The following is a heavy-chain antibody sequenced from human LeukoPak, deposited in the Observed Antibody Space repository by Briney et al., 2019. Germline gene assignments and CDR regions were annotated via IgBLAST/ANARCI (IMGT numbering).Heavy chain of an antibody. Sequence: GGSLRLSCAASGFTFSSYGMHWVRQAPGKGLEWVAVISYDGSNKYYADSVKGRFTISRDNSKNTLYLQMNSLRAEDTAVYYCAKGDYYDSSGYFDYWGQGTLVTVSS. CDR1: GFTFSSYG. CDR2: ISYDGSNK. CDR3: AKGDYYDSSGYFDY. J-gene: IGHJ4*02. V-gene: IGHV3-30*18. D-gene: IGHD3-22*01.